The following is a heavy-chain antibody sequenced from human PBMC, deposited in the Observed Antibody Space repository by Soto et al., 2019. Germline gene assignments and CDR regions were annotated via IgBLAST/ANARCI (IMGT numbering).Heavy chain of an antibody. CDR3: ARQRVVTAIDFDY. Sequence: QVQLQESGPGLVKPSETLSLTCTVSGGSISSYYWSWIRQPPGKGLEWIGYIYYSGSTNYNPSLKSRVTISVDTSKNQFSLKLSSVTAADTAVYYCARQRVVTAIDFDYWGQGTLVTVSS. V-gene: IGHV4-59*08. D-gene: IGHD2-21*02. CDR2: IYYSGST. J-gene: IGHJ4*02. CDR1: GGSISSYY.